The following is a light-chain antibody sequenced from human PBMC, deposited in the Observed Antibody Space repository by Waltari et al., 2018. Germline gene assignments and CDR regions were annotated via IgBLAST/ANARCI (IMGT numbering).Light chain of an antibody. V-gene: IGKV3-11*01. CDR3: QQRSSWPWT. J-gene: IGKJ1*01. CDR1: QSVSSD. CDR2: DAS. Sequence: DILLTQSPATLSLSLGERATLACRASQSVSSDLAWYQQKPGQDPRLLIYDASNRATGIPARFSGSGSETDFTLTISSLEPEDFAVYYCQQRSSWPWTFGQGTKVDVK.